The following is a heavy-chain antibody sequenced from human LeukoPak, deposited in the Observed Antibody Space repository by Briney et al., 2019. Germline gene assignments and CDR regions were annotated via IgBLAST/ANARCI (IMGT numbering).Heavy chain of an antibody. CDR1: GFTFDDYA. J-gene: IGHJ4*02. CDR2: IWYDGSNK. CDR3: ARPPKGPYDSSGYC. V-gene: IGHV3-33*08. D-gene: IGHD3-22*01. Sequence: GGSLRLSCAASGFTFDDYAMHWVRQAPGKGLEWVAVIWYDGSNKYYADSVKGRFTISRDNSKNTLYLQMNSLRAEDTAVYYCARPPKGPYDSSGYCWGQGTLVTVSS.